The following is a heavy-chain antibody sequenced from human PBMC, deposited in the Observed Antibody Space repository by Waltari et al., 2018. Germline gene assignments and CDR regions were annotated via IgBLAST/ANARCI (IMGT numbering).Heavy chain of an antibody. CDR3: AREAKVVVAATGARDYYYGMDV. Sequence: QVQLQESGPGLVKPSETLSLTCTVSGGSISSHYWSWIRQPPGTGLEWIGYIYYSGSTNYNPSLKSLVTISVDTSKNQFSLKLSSVTAADTAVYYCAREAKVVVAATGARDYYYGMDVWGQGTTVTVSS. D-gene: IGHD2-15*01. J-gene: IGHJ6*02. CDR2: IYYSGST. V-gene: IGHV4-59*11. CDR1: GGSISSHY.